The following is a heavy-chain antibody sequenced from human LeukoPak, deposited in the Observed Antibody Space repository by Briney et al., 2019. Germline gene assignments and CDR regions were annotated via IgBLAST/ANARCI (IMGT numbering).Heavy chain of an antibody. CDR2: INTNTGNP. CDR3: ARGGRGSYIVVVTAIGP. CDR1: GYTFTSYA. Sequence: ASVKVSCKASGYTFTSYAMNWVRQAPGQGLEWMGWINTNTGNPTYAQGFTGRFVFSLDTSVSTAYLQISSLKAEDTAVYYCARGGRGSYIVVVTAIGPWGQGTLVTVSS. J-gene: IGHJ5*02. V-gene: IGHV7-4-1*02. D-gene: IGHD2-21*02.